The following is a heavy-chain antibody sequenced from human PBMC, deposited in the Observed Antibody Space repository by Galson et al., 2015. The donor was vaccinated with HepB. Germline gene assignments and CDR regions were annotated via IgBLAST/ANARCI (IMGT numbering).Heavy chain of an antibody. Sequence: SLRLSCAASGFTFSSYAMHWVRQAPGKGLEWVAVISYDGSNKYYADSVKGRFTISRDNSKNTLYLQMNSLRAEDTAVYYCARDLDDGELDYYYYGMDVWGQGTTVTVS. CDR1: GFTFSSYA. CDR2: ISYDGSNK. CDR3: ARDLDDGELDYYYYGMDV. V-gene: IGHV3-30-3*01. J-gene: IGHJ6*02. D-gene: IGHD3-10*01.